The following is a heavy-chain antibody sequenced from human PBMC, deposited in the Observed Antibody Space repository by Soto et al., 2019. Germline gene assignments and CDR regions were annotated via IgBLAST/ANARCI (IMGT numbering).Heavy chain of an antibody. J-gene: IGHJ5*01. CDR3: AKEYRGNHWIDF. Sequence: GGSLRLSCAASGFNFDEYAMHWVRQAPGKGQEWVSGISYDSGAIGYADSVKGRFTISRDNTRNSLFLQLNSLRTDDTAFYYCAKEYRGNHWIDFWGRGTLVTVSS. V-gene: IGHV3-9*01. D-gene: IGHD2-21*01. CDR1: GFNFDEYA. CDR2: ISYDSGAI.